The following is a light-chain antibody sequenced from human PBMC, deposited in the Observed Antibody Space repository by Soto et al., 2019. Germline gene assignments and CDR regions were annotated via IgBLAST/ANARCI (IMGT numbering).Light chain of an antibody. CDR3: QQRSNWPPLP. V-gene: IGKV3-11*01. Sequence: EIVLTQSPATLSLSPGERATLSCRASQSVSSYLAWYQQKPGQAPRLLIYDASNRATGIPARFSGSGSGTDFTLTISSLAPEDFAVYYWQQRSNWPPLPFGGGTKVEIK. J-gene: IGKJ4*01. CDR2: DAS. CDR1: QSVSSY.